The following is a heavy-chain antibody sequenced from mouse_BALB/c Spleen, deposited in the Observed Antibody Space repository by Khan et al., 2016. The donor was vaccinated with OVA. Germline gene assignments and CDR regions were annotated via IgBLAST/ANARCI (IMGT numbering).Heavy chain of an antibody. CDR1: GYTFTDYA. CDR3: ASGGRFAY. J-gene: IGHJ3*01. D-gene: IGHD1-1*02. V-gene: IGHV1S137*01. CDR2: ISTYYDDA. Sequence: QVQLQQSGAELVRPGVSVKISCKGSGYTFTDYAMHWVKQSHAKSLEWIGVISTYYDDADYNQRFQGKASMTVDRSSSTAYLELARLTSEDSAIYYCASGGRFAYWGQGTLVTVSA.